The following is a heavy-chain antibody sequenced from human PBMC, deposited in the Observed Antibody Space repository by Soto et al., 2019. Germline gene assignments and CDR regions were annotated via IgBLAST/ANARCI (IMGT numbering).Heavy chain of an antibody. D-gene: IGHD1-26*01. J-gene: IGHJ3*01. CDR3: AREWRSGFDL. Sequence: VQLVESGGDLIQPGGSLRLSCAASGFTVSLKYMNWVRQAPGKGLEWVSVIYTGVSTFYADSVKGRFTISRDTSKNSIYLQMNNLRAEDTGVYFCAREWRSGFDLWGQGTMVTVSS. V-gene: IGHV3-53*01. CDR1: GFTVSLKY. CDR2: IYTGVST.